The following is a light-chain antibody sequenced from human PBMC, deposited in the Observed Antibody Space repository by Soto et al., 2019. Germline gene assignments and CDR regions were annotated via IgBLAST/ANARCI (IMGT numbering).Light chain of an antibody. CDR2: EVT. V-gene: IGLV1-40*01. CDR3: ASYTSSGTRV. J-gene: IGLJ1*01. Sequence: QSVLTQPPSVSGAPGQRVTISCTGNNSNLGAGYDVHWYQQLPGAAPKFMIYEVTNRPSGVSNRFSGSKSGNTASLTISGLQAEDEADYYCASYTSSGTRVFGTGTKLTVL. CDR1: NSNLGAGYD.